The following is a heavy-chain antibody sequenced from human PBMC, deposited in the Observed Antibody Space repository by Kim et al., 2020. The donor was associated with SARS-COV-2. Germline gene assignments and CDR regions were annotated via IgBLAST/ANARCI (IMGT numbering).Heavy chain of an antibody. D-gene: IGHD6-13*01. CDR1: GFTFSSFG. V-gene: IGHV3-30*18. CDR3: AKELYGNSWYVF. J-gene: IGHJ4*02. Sequence: GGSLRLSCAASGFTFSSFGMHWVRQAPGKGLEWVAVISYDGSNKYYADSVKGRFTISRDNSKNTVNLQMNNLRVEDTAVYHCAKELYGNSWYVFWGRGT. CDR2: ISYDGSNK.